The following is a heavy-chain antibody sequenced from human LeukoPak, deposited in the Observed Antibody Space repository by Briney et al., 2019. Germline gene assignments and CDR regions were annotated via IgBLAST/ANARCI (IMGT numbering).Heavy chain of an antibody. Sequence: PGGSLRLSCAASGFTFSSYGMHWVRQAPGKGLEWVANIKEDGSEKYYVDSVKGRFTMSRDNAKNSVYLQMNRLRVEDTAVYYCARRSYRGVIGVYYYYYMDVWGKGTPVTVSS. V-gene: IGHV3-7*01. J-gene: IGHJ6*03. CDR2: IKEDGSEK. CDR3: ARRSYRGVIGVYYYYYMDV. CDR1: GFTFSSYG. D-gene: IGHD3-16*02.